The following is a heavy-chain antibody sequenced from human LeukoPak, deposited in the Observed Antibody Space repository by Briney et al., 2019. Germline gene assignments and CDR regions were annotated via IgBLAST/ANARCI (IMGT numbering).Heavy chain of an antibody. Sequence: QAGGSLRLSCTASGFTFGDYLMSWFRQAPGKGLEWIGFISGGTTEYAASVKGRFTISRDDSTSIAYLQMNSLTTEDTAVYHCSRGSGWLSVYWGQGTLVTVSS. D-gene: IGHD6-19*01. CDR3: SRGSGWLSVY. CDR2: ISGGTT. V-gene: IGHV3-49*03. J-gene: IGHJ4*02. CDR1: GFTFGDYL.